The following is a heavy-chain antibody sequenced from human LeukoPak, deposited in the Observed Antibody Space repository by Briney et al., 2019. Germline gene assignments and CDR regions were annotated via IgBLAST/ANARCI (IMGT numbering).Heavy chain of an antibody. J-gene: IGHJ3*02. V-gene: IGHV3-13*04. D-gene: IGHD1-26*01. CDR2: IGTAGDT. Sequence: GGSLRLSCAASGFAFSTYDMHWVRQPTGKGLEWVSAIGTAGDTYYAASVKGRFTISRDNAKNSLYLQVNSLRDEDTAVYYCARSQVGNAFDIWGQGTMVTVSS. CDR1: GFAFSTYD. CDR3: ARSQVGNAFDI.